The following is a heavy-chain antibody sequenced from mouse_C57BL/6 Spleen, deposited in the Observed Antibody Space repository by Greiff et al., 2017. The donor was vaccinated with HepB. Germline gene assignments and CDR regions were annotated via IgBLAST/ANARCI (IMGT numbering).Heavy chain of an antibody. V-gene: IGHV1-81*01. D-gene: IGHD2-3*01. Sequence: VMLVESGAELARPGASVKLSCKASGYTFTSYGISWVKQSTGQGLEWIGEIYPRSGNTYYNEKFKGKATLTADKSSSTAYMELRSLTSEDSAVYFCARERGYYKSDYAMDYWGQGTSVTVSS. J-gene: IGHJ4*01. CDR2: IYPRSGNT. CDR3: ARERGYYKSDYAMDY. CDR1: GYTFTSYG.